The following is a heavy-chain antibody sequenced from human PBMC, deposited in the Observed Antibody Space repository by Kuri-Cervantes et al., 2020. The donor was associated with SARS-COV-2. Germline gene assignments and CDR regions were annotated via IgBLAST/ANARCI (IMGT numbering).Heavy chain of an antibody. J-gene: IGHJ6*04. CDR2: INAGNGNT. CDR1: GYTFTSYA. Sequence: ASVKVSCKASGYTFTSYAMHWVRQAPGQRLEWMGWINAGNGNTKYSQKFQGRVTITRDTSASTAYMELSSLRSEDTAVYYCATGVITWAVTLRALLYGMDVWGKGPTVTSPQ. V-gene: IGHV1-3*01. D-gene: IGHD4-17*01. CDR3: ATGVITWAVTLRALLYGMDV.